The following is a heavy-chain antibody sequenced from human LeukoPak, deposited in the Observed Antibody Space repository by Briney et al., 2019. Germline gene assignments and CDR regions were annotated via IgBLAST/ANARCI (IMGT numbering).Heavy chain of an antibody. V-gene: IGHV3-23*01. Sequence: GGSLRLSCAASGFSFRSYAMNWVRQAPGKGLEWVSAISGNGGYTYYADSVKGRFTISRDNSKNTLYLQMDSLRPEDTAVYYCAKDPRTGAVSGIFYFDYWGQGTLLTVSS. J-gene: IGHJ4*02. CDR1: GFSFRSYA. CDR3: AKDPRTGAVSGIFYFDY. D-gene: IGHD6-19*01. CDR2: ISGNGGYT.